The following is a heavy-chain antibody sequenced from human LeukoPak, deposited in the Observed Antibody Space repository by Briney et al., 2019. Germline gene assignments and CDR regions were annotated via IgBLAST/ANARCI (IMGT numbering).Heavy chain of an antibody. CDR2: VTSDNRDT. Sequence: ASVKVSCRASGYNFSAYGMTWERQAPGQGLERMGWVTSDNRDTKYAPKFQGRVTMTTDMSSTTAYMELRSLRSDDTAVYYCARGSHEYWNDYWGQGTLVTVSS. V-gene: IGHV1-18*01. J-gene: IGHJ4*02. D-gene: IGHD1-1*01. CDR3: ARGSHEYWNDY. CDR1: GYNFSAYG.